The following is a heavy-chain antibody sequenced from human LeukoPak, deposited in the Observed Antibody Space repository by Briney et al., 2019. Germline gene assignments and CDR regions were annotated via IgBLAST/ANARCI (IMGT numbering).Heavy chain of an antibody. V-gene: IGHV3-33*06. J-gene: IGHJ4*02. D-gene: IGHD5-18*01. CDR2: IWYDGSNK. CDR3: AKEAQPPGYSYGNLDY. CDR1: GFTFSSYG. Sequence: GRSLRLSCAASGFTFSSYGMHSVRQAPGKGLEWVAVIWYDGSNKYYADSVKGRFTISRDNSKNTLYLQMNSLRAEDTAVYYCAKEAQPPGYSYGNLDYWGQGTLVTVSS.